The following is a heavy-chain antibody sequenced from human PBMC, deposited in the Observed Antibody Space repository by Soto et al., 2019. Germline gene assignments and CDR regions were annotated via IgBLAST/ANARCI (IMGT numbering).Heavy chain of an antibody. V-gene: IGHV3-30*18. Sequence: GGSRRLSCAASGFTLSSYGMRWVRQAPGKGLEWVAVISYDGSNKYYADSVKGRFTISRDNSKNTLYLQMNSLRAEDTAVYDCAKVAYYYDSSGPFHYWRQGPLPTPSS. CDR1: GFTLSSYG. CDR2: ISYDGSNK. D-gene: IGHD3-22*01. J-gene: IGHJ4*02. CDR3: AKVAYYYDSSGPFHY.